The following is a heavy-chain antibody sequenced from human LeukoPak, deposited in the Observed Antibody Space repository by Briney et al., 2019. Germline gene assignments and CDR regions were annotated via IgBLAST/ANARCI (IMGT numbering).Heavy chain of an antibody. CDR2: INHSGST. D-gene: IGHD1-1*01. CDR3: ARIRSHRTRYFVY. V-gene: IGHV4-34*01. Sequence: SETLSLTCAVYGGSFSGYYWSWIRQPPGKGLEWIGEINHSGSTNYNPSLKSRVTISVDTSKNQFSLKLSSVTAADTAVYYCARIRSHRTRYFVYWGQGTLVPVSS. J-gene: IGHJ4*02. CDR1: GGSFSGYY.